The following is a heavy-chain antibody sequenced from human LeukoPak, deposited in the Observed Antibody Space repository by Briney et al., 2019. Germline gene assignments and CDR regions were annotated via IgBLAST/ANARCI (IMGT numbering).Heavy chain of an antibody. CDR2: INPNSGGT. CDR3: ARGSIFGVVPFDY. V-gene: IGHV1-2*02. D-gene: IGHD3-3*01. J-gene: IGHJ4*02. CDR1: GYTFTGYY. Sequence: ASVKVSXKASGYTFTGYYMHWVRRAPGQGLEWMGWINPNSGGTNYAQKFQGRVTMTRDTSISTAYMELSRLRSDDTAVYYCARGSIFGVVPFDYWGQGTLVTVSS.